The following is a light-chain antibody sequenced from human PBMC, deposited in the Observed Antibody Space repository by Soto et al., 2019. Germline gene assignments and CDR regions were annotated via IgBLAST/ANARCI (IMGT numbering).Light chain of an antibody. V-gene: IGKV1-5*01. CDR3: QQYYSYPLT. CDR2: AAS. J-gene: IGKJ4*01. Sequence: DIQITQSPSTLSASVGDRGTVTCRASQSISSWLAWYQQKPGKAPKLLIYAASTLQSGVPSRFSGSGSGTDFTLTISCLQSEDFATYYCQQYYSYPLTFGGGTKVDIK. CDR1: QSISSW.